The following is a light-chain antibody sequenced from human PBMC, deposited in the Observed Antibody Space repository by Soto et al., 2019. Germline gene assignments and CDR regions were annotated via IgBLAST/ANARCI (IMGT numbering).Light chain of an antibody. Sequence: EIVLTQSPGTLALSPGEGATLSCRASQSVSKYLAWYQQKPGQAPRLLICGASSRATGIPDSFSGSGSGTDFTLTISRLEPEDFAVYYCQQYGGSPQTFGQGTKV. CDR3: QQYGGSPQT. CDR1: QSVSKY. CDR2: GAS. V-gene: IGKV3-20*01. J-gene: IGKJ1*01.